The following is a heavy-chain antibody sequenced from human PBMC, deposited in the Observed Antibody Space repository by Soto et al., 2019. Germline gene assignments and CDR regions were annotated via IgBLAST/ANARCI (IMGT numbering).Heavy chain of an antibody. CDR3: ANGVEGTMVYFDF. Sequence: GGSMRLFCAASGFRYNNYARTWARQDTGKGLAWVAAISGSGDRTYYADSVKGRFTIYRDNSKNTLYLQMNSLRADDPALYYCANGVEGTMVYFDFWGQGTLVTVSS. CDR1: GFRYNNYA. V-gene: IGHV3-23*01. J-gene: IGHJ4*02. CDR2: ISGSGDRT. D-gene: IGHD2-8*01.